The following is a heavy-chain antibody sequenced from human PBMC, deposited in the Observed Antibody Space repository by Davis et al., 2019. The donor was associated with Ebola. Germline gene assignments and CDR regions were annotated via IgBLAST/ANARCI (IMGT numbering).Heavy chain of an antibody. D-gene: IGHD3-3*01. Sequence: GGSLRFSCTDSVITFSSYAMTWVRQAPGKGLEWVSAISGSGGNTYYADSVKGRFTISRDNSKKTMYLQMNSLRGEDTAVYYCARSGLSFGVVKYHYGMDAWGKGTTVTVSS. CDR1: VITFSSYA. J-gene: IGHJ6*04. CDR2: ISGSGGNT. V-gene: IGHV3-23*01. CDR3: ARSGLSFGVVKYHYGMDA.